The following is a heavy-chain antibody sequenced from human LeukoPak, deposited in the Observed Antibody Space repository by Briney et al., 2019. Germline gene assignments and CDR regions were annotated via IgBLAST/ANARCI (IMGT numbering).Heavy chain of an antibody. CDR3: ARDQMGFDP. Sequence: SQTLSLTCALSGDSLSSNSAAWHWLRPSPSRGLEWLGRTYYRSKLYNDYAVSVKSRITINPDTSKNHFSLQLNSVTPEDTAVYYCARDQMGFDPWGQGRLVTVSS. CDR1: GDSLSSNSAA. J-gene: IGHJ5*02. CDR2: TYYRSKLYN. V-gene: IGHV6-1*01.